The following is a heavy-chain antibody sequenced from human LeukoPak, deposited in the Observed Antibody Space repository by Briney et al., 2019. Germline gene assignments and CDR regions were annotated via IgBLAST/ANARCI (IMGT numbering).Heavy chain of an antibody. D-gene: IGHD3-9*01. J-gene: IGHJ4*02. CDR1: GYTFTSYA. CDR3: ARGPDYDILTGYYNNDYFDY. Sequence: ASVKVSCKASGYTFTSYAMHWVRQAPGQRLEWMGWINAGNGNTKYSQEFQGRVTITRDTSASTAYMELSSLRSEDMAVYYCARGPDYDILTGYYNNDYFDYWGQGTLVTVSS. V-gene: IGHV1-3*03. CDR2: INAGNGNT.